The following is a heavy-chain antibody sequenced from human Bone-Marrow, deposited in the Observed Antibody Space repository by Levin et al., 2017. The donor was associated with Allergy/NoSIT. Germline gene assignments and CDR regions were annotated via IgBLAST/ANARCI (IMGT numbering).Heavy chain of an antibody. CDR1: GASISSSNYY. J-gene: IGHJ4*02. CDR2: IYYSGNT. CDR3: ARAGRYDY. Sequence: SETLSLTCTVSGASISSSNYYWGWIRQPPGKGLEWIGSIYYSGNTYYNPSLKSRLTISVDTSKNQFSLKLRSVTAADTAVYYCARAGRYDYCGQGTLVTVSS. V-gene: IGHV4-39*07. D-gene: IGHD3-9*01.